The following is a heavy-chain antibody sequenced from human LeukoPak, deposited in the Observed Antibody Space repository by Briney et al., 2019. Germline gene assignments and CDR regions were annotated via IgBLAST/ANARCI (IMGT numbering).Heavy chain of an antibody. Sequence: RGSLRLSCAASGFTFSIYSMNWGRHAPGKGREWVSSIISSSSFIYYADSVRGRSTLSRDNSKNTLYLQMNSLRAEDTAVYYWARWWLPHTLDYWGQGTLVTVSS. D-gene: IGHD2-15*01. J-gene: IGHJ4*02. CDR3: ARWWLPHTLDY. CDR2: IISSSSFI. V-gene: IGHV3-21*01. CDR1: GFTFSIYS.